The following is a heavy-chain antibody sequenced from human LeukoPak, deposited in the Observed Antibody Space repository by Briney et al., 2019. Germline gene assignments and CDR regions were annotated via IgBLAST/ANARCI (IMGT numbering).Heavy chain of an antibody. J-gene: IGHJ4*02. Sequence: SETLSLTCTVSGGSISSSSYYWGWIRQPPGKGLEWIGSIYYSGRTYYNPSLKSRVTISVDTSKNQFSLKLSSVTAADTAVYYCAREDSTVVHFDFWGQGTLVTVSS. V-gene: IGHV4-39*02. CDR3: AREDSTVVHFDF. CDR1: GGSISSSSYY. D-gene: IGHD4-23*01. CDR2: IYYSGRT.